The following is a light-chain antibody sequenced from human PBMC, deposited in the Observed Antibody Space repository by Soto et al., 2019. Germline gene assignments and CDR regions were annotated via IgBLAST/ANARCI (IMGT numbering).Light chain of an antibody. CDR2: GAS. V-gene: IGKV3-20*01. CDR3: QQYGSSPWT. Sequence: EIVLTQSPGTLSLSPGERATLSCRASPSVSSSYLAWYQQKPVQAPRLLIYGASSRATGIPDRFSGSGSGTDFTLNSSRLEPEDYEVYYCQQYGSSPWTFGQGTKVEIK. J-gene: IGKJ1*01. CDR1: PSVSSSY.